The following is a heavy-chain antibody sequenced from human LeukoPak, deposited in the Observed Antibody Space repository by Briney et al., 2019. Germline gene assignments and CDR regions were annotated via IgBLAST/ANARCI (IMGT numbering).Heavy chain of an antibody. V-gene: IGHV3-23*01. CDR3: AKDRARALGFGCAIYYYGMDV. CDR2: ISGRGGTT. CDR1: GFAFSSYA. J-gene: IGHJ6*02. Sequence: GGSLRLSCAGSGFAFSSYAMSWVRQAPGKGLEWVSGISGRGGTTYYADSVKGRFTISRDNSKNTLYLQMNSLRAEDTAVYYCAKDRARALGFGCAIYYYGMDVWGQGTTVTVSS. D-gene: IGHD3-16*01.